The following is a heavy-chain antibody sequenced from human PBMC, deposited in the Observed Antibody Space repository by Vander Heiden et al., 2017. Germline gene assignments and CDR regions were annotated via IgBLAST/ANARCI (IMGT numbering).Heavy chain of an antibody. CDR3: ARGTDSYDILTGYYGGYFDY. V-gene: IGHV3-48*02. CDR2: ISSSSSTI. CDR1: GFTFSSYS. D-gene: IGHD3-9*01. Sequence: EVQLVESGGGLVQPGGSLRLSCAASGFTFSSYSMNWVRQAPGKGLEWVSYISSSSSTIYYADSVKGRFTISRDNAKNSLYLQMNSLRDEDTAVYYCARGTDSYDILTGYYGGYFDYWGQGTLVTVSS. J-gene: IGHJ4*02.